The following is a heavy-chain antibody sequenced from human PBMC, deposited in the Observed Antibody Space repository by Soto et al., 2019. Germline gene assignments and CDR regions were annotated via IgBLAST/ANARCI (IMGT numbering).Heavy chain of an antibody. CDR2: ISGSGSPT. Sequence: GGSLRLSCAASGFTFSSYAMTWVRQAPGRGLEWVSAISGSGSPTYYADSVKGRFTISRDNSKNTLYLQMNSLRADDTAVYYCALYSTSWYPSKDYWGQGTLVTVSS. D-gene: IGHD6-13*01. CDR3: ALYSTSWYPSKDY. CDR1: GFTFSSYA. J-gene: IGHJ4*02. V-gene: IGHV3-23*01.